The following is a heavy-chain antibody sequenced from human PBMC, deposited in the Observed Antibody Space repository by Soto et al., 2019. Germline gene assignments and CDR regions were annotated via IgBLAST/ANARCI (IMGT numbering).Heavy chain of an antibody. D-gene: IGHD3-9*01. J-gene: IGHJ5*02. CDR3: ARVPTLYYDILTGYSNWFDP. CDR2: IYYSGST. Sequence: SETLSLTCTVSGGSISSGGYYWILIRQHPGKGLEWIGYIYYSGSTYYNPSLKSRVTISVDTSKNQFSLKLSSVTAADTAVYYCARVPTLYYDILTGYSNWFDPWGQGILVTVSS. CDR1: GGSISSGGYY. V-gene: IGHV4-31*03.